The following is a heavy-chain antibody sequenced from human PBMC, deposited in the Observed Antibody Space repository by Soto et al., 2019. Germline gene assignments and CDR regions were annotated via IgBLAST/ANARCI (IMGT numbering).Heavy chain of an antibody. Sequence: SETLSLTCTASGGSISSYYWSWIRQPPGKGLEWIGYIYYSGSTNYNPSLKSRVTISVDTSKNQFSLKLSSVTAADTAVYYCARHLPTPYYYDSSGYYPFDYWGQGTLVTVSS. CDR1: GGSISSYY. D-gene: IGHD3-22*01. V-gene: IGHV4-59*01. CDR2: IYYSGST. CDR3: ARHLPTPYYYDSSGYYPFDY. J-gene: IGHJ4*02.